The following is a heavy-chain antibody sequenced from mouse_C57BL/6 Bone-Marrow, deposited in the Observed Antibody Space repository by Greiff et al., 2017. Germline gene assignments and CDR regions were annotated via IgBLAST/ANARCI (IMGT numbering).Heavy chain of an antibody. CDR1: GYSITRGYF. CDR3: AREEGYYYDRSAFDV. V-gene: IGHV3-6*01. CDR2: ISYDGSI. Sequence: LQQSGPGLVKPSQSLSLTCSATGYSITRGYFWNWIRPFPGNQLEWMGYISYDGSINYNPSLNNPISITRDTPKNQFFLQLSSVTTEDTATYYCAREEGYYYDRSAFDVWGTGTTVTVSS. J-gene: IGHJ1*03. D-gene: IGHD1-1*01.